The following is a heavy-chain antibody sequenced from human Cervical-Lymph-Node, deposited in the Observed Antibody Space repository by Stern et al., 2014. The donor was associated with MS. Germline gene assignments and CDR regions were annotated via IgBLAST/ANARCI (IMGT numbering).Heavy chain of an antibody. J-gene: IGHJ5*02. CDR3: ARDLTWVIVATITGFDH. D-gene: IGHD5-12*01. Sequence: VQLVESGGGVVQPGRSLRLSCAASGFTFSSYAMHWVRQAPGKGLEWVAVISYDGSNKYYADSVKGRFTISRDNSKNTLYLQMNSLRAEDTAVYYCARDLTWVIVATITGFDHWGQGTLVTVSS. CDR1: GFTFSSYA. CDR2: ISYDGSNK. V-gene: IGHV3-30-3*01.